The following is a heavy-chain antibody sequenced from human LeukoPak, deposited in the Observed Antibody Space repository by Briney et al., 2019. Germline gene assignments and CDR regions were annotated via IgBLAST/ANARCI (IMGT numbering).Heavy chain of an antibody. Sequence: PGRSLRLSCAASGFTLSSYGMHWVRQAPGKGLEWVAVIWYDGSNKYYADSVKGRFTISRDNSKNTLYLQMNSLRAEDTAVYYCAKDGYHYYDSSGFNWFDPWGQGTLVTVSS. J-gene: IGHJ5*02. CDR2: IWYDGSNK. D-gene: IGHD3-22*01. CDR3: AKDGYHYYDSSGFNWFDP. V-gene: IGHV3-33*06. CDR1: GFTLSSYG.